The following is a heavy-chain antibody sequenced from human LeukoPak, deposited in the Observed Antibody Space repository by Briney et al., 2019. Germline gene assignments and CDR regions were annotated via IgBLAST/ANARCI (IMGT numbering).Heavy chain of an antibody. CDR1: GFTFSSYA. Sequence: PGGSLRLSCAASGFTFSSYAMSWVRQAPGKGLEWVSAISGSGGSTYYADSVKGRFTISRDNSKNTLYLQMNSLRAEDTAVYYCAKIEGYSGRSDWFDPWGQGTLVTVSS. CDR3: AKIEGYSGRSDWFDP. D-gene: IGHD1-26*01. CDR2: ISGSGGST. J-gene: IGHJ5*02. V-gene: IGHV3-23*01.